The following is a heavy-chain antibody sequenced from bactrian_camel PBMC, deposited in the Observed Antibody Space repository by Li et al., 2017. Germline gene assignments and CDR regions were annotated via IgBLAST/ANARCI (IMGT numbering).Heavy chain of an antibody. J-gene: IGHJ4*01. D-gene: IGHD2*01. CDR1: GYIFSSCG. CDR2: FTSGGTP. CDR3: AAGFTY. Sequence: VQLVESGGGLVQPGGSAKLSCAASGYIFSSCGMSWYRQAPGKERELVSTFTSGGTPCYADSVKGRFTISQDKAKNTVYLQMSSLKSEDTALYFCAAGFTYWGQGTQVTVS. V-gene: IGHV3S53*01.